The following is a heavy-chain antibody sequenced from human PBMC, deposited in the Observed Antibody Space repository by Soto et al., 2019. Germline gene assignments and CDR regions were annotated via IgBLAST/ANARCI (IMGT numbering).Heavy chain of an antibody. CDR3: AGEETYYYDSGGSFDY. CDR1: GYTFTGYY. V-gene: IGHV1-2*04. J-gene: IGHJ4*02. Sequence: QVQLVQSGAEVKKPGASVKVSCKASGYTFTGYYMHWVRQAPGQGLEWMGWINPNSGGTNYAQKFQGWVTMTRDTSISTAYMELSRLRSDDTDVYYCAGEETYYYDSGGSFDYWGQGTLVTVSS. CDR2: INPNSGGT. D-gene: IGHD3-22*01.